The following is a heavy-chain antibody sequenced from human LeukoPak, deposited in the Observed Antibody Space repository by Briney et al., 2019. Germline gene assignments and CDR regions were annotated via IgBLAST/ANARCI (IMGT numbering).Heavy chain of an antibody. J-gene: IGHJ4*02. CDR2: ISSSSSYI. D-gene: IGHD6-19*01. CDR3: ARVVVAGMELDY. V-gene: IGHV3-21*01. CDR1: GFTFSSYS. Sequence: GGSLRLSCAASGFTFSSYSMNWVRQAPGKGLEWVSSISSSSSYIYYADSVKGRFTISRDNAKNSLYLQMNSLRAEDTAVYYCARVVVAGMELDYWGQGTLVTVSS.